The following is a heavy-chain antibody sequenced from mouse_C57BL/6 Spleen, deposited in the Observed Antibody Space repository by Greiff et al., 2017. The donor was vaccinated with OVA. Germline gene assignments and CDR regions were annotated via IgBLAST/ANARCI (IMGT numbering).Heavy chain of an antibody. Sequence: QVQLKQPGAELVKPGASVKMSCKASGYTFTSYWITWVKQRPGQGLEWIGDIYPGSGSTNYNEKFKSKATLTVDTSSSTAYMQLSSLTSEDSAVYDCARGHYDYEEDYFDYWGQGTTLTVSS. D-gene: IGHD2-4*01. CDR3: ARGHYDYEEDYFDY. CDR1: GYTFTSYW. CDR2: IYPGSGST. V-gene: IGHV1-55*01. J-gene: IGHJ2*01.